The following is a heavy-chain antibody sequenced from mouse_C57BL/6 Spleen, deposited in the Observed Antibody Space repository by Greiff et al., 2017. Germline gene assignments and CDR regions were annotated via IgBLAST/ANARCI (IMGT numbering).Heavy chain of an antibody. CDR2: IRNKANNHAT. CDR3: TRPMVTTGYYFDY. D-gene: IGHD2-2*01. Sequence: EVKVVESGGGLVQPGGSMKLSCAASGFTFSDAWMDWVRQSPEKGLEWVAEIRNKANNHATYYAESVKGRFTISRDDSKSSVYLQMNSLRAEDTGIYYCTRPMVTTGYYFDYWGQGTTLTVSS. V-gene: IGHV6-6*01. CDR1: GFTFSDAW. J-gene: IGHJ2*01.